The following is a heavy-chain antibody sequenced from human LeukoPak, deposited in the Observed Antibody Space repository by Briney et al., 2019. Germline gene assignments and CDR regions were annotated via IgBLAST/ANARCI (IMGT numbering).Heavy chain of an antibody. CDR2: IWSDGTNK. Sequence: GGSLRLSCAASGFSFSSHGMHWVRQAPGKGLEWVAVIWSDGTNKYYADSVKGRFTISRDNSKNTVYLQMDSLRAEDTAVYYCARDRADGYNYGDYFDNWGQGTLVTVSS. D-gene: IGHD5-18*01. CDR1: GFSFSSHG. J-gene: IGHJ4*02. CDR3: ARDRADGYNYGDYFDN. V-gene: IGHV3-33*01.